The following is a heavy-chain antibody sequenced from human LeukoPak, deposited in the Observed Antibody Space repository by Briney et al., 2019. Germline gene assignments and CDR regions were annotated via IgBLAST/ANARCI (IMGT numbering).Heavy chain of an antibody. J-gene: IGHJ4*02. D-gene: IGHD6-19*01. Sequence: PGRSLRLSCAASGFTFSSYGMHWVRQAPGKGPEWVAVIWYDGSNKYYADSVKGRFTISRDNSKNTLYLQMNSLRAEDTAVYYCARDLRYSSGWSGLKRSYYFDYWGQGTLVTVSS. CDR1: GFTFSSYG. CDR2: IWYDGSNK. CDR3: ARDLRYSSGWSGLKRSYYFDY. V-gene: IGHV3-33*01.